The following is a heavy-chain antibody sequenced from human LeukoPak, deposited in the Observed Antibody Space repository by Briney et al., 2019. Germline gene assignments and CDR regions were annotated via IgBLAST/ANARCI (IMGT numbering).Heavy chain of an antibody. Sequence: GASVKVSCKASGYTFTGYYMHWVRQAPGQGLEWMGWINPNSGGTNYAQKFQGRVTMTRDTSISTAYMELSRLRSDDTAVYYCARLGYSYGYNYYYYMDVWGKGTTVTVSS. D-gene: IGHD5-18*01. CDR2: INPNSGGT. V-gene: IGHV1-2*02. CDR3: ARLGYSYGYNYYYYMDV. CDR1: GYTFTGYY. J-gene: IGHJ6*03.